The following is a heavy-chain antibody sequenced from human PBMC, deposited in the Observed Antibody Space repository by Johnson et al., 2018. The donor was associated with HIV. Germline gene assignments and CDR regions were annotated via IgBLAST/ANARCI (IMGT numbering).Heavy chain of an antibody. V-gene: IGHV3-43D*03. D-gene: IGHD4-11*01. CDR2: ISWDGGST. CDR1: GFTFDDYA. Sequence: VQLVESGGVVVQPGGSLRLSCAASGFTFDDYAMHWVRQAPGKGLEWVSVISWDGGSTYYADSVKGRFTISRDNSKNSLYLQMNSLRVEDTALYYCAKDTRMTTVTPGALNIWGQGTKVTVSS. CDR3: AKDTRMTTVTPGALNI. J-gene: IGHJ3*02.